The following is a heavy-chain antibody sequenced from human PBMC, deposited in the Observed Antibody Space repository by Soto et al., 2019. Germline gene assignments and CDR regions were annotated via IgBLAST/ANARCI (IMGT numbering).Heavy chain of an antibody. CDR2: INYSGTT. CDR3: ARDHKWDGMDV. D-gene: IGHD1-26*01. CDR1: GGSFIRDSFI. Sequence: QVQLQESGPGLVKPSQTLSLTCSVSGGSFIRDSFIWSWVRQFPGKGLEWIGYINYSGTTYYNPSLRSRITMSVDTSKNQFSLNLSSVTAADTAVYYCARDHKWDGMDVWGQGTTVTVSS. V-gene: IGHV4-31*03. J-gene: IGHJ6*02.